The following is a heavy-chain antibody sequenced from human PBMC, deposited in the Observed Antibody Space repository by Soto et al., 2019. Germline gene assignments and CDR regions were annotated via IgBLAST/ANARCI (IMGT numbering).Heavy chain of an antibody. J-gene: IGHJ4*02. Sequence: GGSLRLSCAASGFTFSSYWMHWVRQPPGKGLMWVSRIDPYGSATKYADSVKGRFTISRDNSKNTLYLQMNSLRAEDTAVYYCAKNYGDFTTRFDYWDQGTLVTVSS. CDR3: AKNYGDFTTRFDY. CDR1: GFTFSSYW. D-gene: IGHD4-17*01. CDR2: IDPYGSAT. V-gene: IGHV3-74*01.